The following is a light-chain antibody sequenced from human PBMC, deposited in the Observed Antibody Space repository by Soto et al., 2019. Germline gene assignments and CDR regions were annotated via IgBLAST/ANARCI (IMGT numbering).Light chain of an antibody. CDR1: SSNIGGNS. J-gene: IGLJ1*01. CDR3: GSWDSSMSAYV. V-gene: IGLV1-51*01. Sequence: QSVLTQPPAVSAAPGQKVTISCSGSSSNIGGNSVSWYQQLPGTAPKLLIYDDNKRPSGIPDRFSGSKSGTSATLGITGFQTGDEADYYCGSWDSSMSAYVLGNGTKVKVL. CDR2: DDN.